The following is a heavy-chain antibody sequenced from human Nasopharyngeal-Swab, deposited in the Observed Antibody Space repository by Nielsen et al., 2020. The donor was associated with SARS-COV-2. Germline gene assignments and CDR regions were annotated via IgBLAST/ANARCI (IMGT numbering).Heavy chain of an antibody. D-gene: IGHD2-2*01. V-gene: IGHV1-46*01. CDR3: ARDPMMCRSTSCAFDH. J-gene: IGHJ4*02. Sequence: ASVQVSCKASGFTFTNYYIHWVRQAPGQGLEWMAIINPRGGSPTYAQRFQGRVTMTWDTSTGTVYMEISSLRFDDTAVYYCARDPMMCRSTSCAFDHWGQGTLVTVSS. CDR2: INPRGGSP. CDR1: GFTFTNYY.